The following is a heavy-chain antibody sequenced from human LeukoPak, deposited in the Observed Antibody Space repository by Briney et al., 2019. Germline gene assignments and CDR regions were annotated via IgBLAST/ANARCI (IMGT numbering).Heavy chain of an antibody. J-gene: IGHJ3*02. V-gene: IGHV4-59*01. CDR1: GGSISSYY. CDR3: ARDHHSGSSHQVDAFDI. CDR2: IYYSGSA. D-gene: IGHD1-26*01. Sequence: SVTLSLTCTVSGGSISSYYWSWIRQPPGKGLEWIGYIYYSGSAIYNPSLKSRVTISVDTSKNQFSLKLSSVTAADTAVYYCARDHHSGSSHQVDAFDIWGQGTMVTVSS.